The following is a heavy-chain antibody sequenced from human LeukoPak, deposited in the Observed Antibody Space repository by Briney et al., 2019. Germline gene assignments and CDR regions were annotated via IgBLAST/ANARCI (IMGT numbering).Heavy chain of an antibody. D-gene: IGHD3-9*01. CDR1: GGSISSGSYY. J-gene: IGHJ4*02. CDR2: IYTSGST. Sequence: SETLSLTCTVSGGSISSGSYYWSWIRQPAGKGLEWIGRIYTSGSTNYNPSLKSRVTISVDTSKNQFSLKLSSVTAADTAVYYCARHRAIFPFDYWGQGTLVTVSS. V-gene: IGHV4-61*02. CDR3: ARHRAIFPFDY.